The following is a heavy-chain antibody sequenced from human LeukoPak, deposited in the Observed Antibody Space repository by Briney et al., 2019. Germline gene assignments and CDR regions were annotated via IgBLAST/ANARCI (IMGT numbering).Heavy chain of an antibody. D-gene: IGHD3-22*01. J-gene: IGHJ4*02. CDR3: ASPGPYYSETCGYLFF. V-gene: IGHV4-59*01. CDR1: GVSISSFY. CDR2: FYNSGSS. Sequence: SETLSLTCSVSGVSISSFYWTWIRQVPRKGLEWIGYFYNSGSSDYNPSLKSRATFSEDTSKNHFSLSLSAVTAADTAVYYCASPGPYYSETCGYLFFWGQGILVTVSS.